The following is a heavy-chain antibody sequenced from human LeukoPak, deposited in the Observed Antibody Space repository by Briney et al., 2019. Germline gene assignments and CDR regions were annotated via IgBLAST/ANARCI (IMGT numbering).Heavy chain of an antibody. CDR2: INHSGST. CDR1: GLTVSSNC. D-gene: IGHD3/OR15-3a*01. V-gene: IGHV4-34*01. J-gene: IGHJ5*02. CDR3: ARDKWTGYYISLTGWFDP. Sequence: PGGSLRLSCAASGLTVSSNCMSWIRQPPGKGLEWIGEINHSGSTNYNPSLKSRVTISVDTSKNQFSLKLTSVTAADTAVYYCARDKWTGYYISLTGWFDPWGQGTLVTVSS.